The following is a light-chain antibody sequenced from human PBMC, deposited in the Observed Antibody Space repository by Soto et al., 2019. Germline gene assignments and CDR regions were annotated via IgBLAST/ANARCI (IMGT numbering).Light chain of an antibody. V-gene: IGLV1-40*01. CDR1: SSNIGAGYD. CDR2: GNS. J-gene: IGLJ1*01. Sequence: QSVLTQPPSVSGAPGQRVTISCTGSSSNIGAGYDVHWYQQLPGTAPKLLIYGNSNRPSGVSNRFSGSKSGSTASLTISGLQAEDEADYYCSSYTSSNTLVFGTGTKVTVL. CDR3: SSYTSSNTLV.